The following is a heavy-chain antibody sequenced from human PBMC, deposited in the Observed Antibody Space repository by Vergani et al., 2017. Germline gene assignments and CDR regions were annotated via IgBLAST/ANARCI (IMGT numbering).Heavy chain of an antibody. CDR2: ISSSSSTI. CDR3: ARVLAVAGYYYYGMDV. CDR1: GFTFRNYA. D-gene: IGHD6-19*01. Sequence: EVQLLESGGGLAQPGGSLRLSCAASGFTFRNYAMNWVRQAPGKGLEWVSYISSSSSTIYYADSVKGRFTISRDNAKNSLYLQMNSLRAEDTAVYYCARVLAVAGYYYYGMDVWGQGTTVTVSS. J-gene: IGHJ6*02. V-gene: IGHV3-48*01.